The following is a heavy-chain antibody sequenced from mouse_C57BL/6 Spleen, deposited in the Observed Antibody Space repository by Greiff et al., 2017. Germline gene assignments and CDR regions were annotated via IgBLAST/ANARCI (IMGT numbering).Heavy chain of an antibody. V-gene: IGHV1-22*01. CDR2: INPNNGGT. D-gene: IGHD2-5*01. Sequence: VQLQQSGPELVKPGASVKMSCKASGYTFTDYNMHWVKQSHGKSLEWIGYINPNNGGTSYNQKFKGKATLTVNKSSSTAYMELRSLTSEDSAVYYCARALYYSNYLYAMDYWGQGTSVTVSS. J-gene: IGHJ4*01. CDR1: GYTFTDYN. CDR3: ARALYYSNYLYAMDY.